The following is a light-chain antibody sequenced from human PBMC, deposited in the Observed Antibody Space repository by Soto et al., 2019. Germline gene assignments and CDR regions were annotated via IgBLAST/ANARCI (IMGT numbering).Light chain of an antibody. CDR2: GAS. J-gene: IGKJ3*01. CDR1: QGMSSF. Sequence: IRLTQSPSSLSTSVGDRVTITCRASQGMSSFLAWYQQKPGKAPKLLIYGASTLQSGVPSRFSGSGSGTDFTLTIGSLQPEDFATYYCQQLNSFPIPFGPGTKVDIK. V-gene: IGKV1-9*01. CDR3: QQLNSFPIP.